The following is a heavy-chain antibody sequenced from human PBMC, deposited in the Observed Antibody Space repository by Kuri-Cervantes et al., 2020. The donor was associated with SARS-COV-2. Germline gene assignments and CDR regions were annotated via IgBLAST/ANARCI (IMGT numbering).Heavy chain of an antibody. V-gene: IGHV3-23*01. J-gene: IGHJ4*02. CDR1: GFIFGNIA. CDR3: AREGDYSGSLSGVDY. Sequence: GSLRLSCAASGFIFGNIAMSWVRQAPGKGLECVAGISGSGDTTFYADAVKGRFTISRDKSMNMLFLKANSLRAEDTAVYYCAREGDYSGSLSGVDYWGQGTMVTVYS. D-gene: IGHD1-26*01. CDR2: ISGSGDTT.